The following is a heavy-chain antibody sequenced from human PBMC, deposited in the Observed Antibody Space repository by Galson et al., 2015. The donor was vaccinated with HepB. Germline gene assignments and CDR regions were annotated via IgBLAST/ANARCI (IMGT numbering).Heavy chain of an antibody. CDR2: ISYDANDS. D-gene: IGHD2-15*01. CDR1: GFTFSNYA. V-gene: IGHV3-30*04. Sequence: SLRLSCAASGFTFSNYAMHWVRQAPGKGLDWLAVISYDANDSFYADSVRGRFTISRDNSQNTVYLQTNSLRLEDTAVYYCARPKFQHCPGGTCSDAFDLWGQGTMVTVSS. J-gene: IGHJ3*01. CDR3: ARPKFQHCPGGTCSDAFDL.